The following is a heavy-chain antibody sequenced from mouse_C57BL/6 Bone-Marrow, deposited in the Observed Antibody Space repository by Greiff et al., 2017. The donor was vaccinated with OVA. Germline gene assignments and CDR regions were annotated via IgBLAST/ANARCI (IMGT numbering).Heavy chain of an antibody. D-gene: IGHD1-1*01. J-gene: IGHJ3*01. CDR1: GYTFTSYG. CDR2: IYPRSGNT. V-gene: IGHV1-81*01. Sequence: QVQLQQSGAELARPGASVKLSCKASGYTFTSYGISWVKQRTGQGLEWIGEIYPRSGNTYYNEKFKGKATLTADKSSSTAYMELRSLTSEDSAVYFCAYGSSWGFAYWGQGTLVTVSA. CDR3: AYGSSWGFAY.